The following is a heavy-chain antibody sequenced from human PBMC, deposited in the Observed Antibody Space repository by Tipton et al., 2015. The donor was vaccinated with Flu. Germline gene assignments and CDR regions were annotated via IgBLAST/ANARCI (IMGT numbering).Heavy chain of an antibody. CDR2: IDRSGIT. CDR1: GGPISSSSYF. V-gene: IGHV4-39*06. CDR3: AREPSSDYGMDV. J-gene: IGHJ6*02. Sequence: GLVKPSETLSLTCSVSGGPISSSSYFWGWIRQPPGKGLEWIGSIDRSGITYYNPSLKSRVTKSVDTSKNQVPLKLTSVTAADTAVYYCAREPSSDYGMDVWGQGTTVTVS.